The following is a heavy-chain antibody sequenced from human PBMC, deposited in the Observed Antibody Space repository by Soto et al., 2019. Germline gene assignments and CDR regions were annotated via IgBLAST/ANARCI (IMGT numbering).Heavy chain of an antibody. CDR2: IWYDGSNK. CDR3: ARDQYYYDSSGYYPDY. D-gene: IGHD3-22*01. V-gene: IGHV3-33*01. J-gene: IGHJ4*02. CDR1: GFTFSSYG. Sequence: PGGSLRLSCAASGFTFSSYGMHWVRQAPGKGLEWVAVIWYDGSNKYYADSVKGRFTISRDNSKNTLYLQMNSLRAEDTAVYYCARDQYYYDSSGYYPDYWGQGTLVTVSS.